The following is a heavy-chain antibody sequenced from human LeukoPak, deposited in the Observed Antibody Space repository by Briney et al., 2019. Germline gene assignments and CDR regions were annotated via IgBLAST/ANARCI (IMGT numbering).Heavy chain of an antibody. J-gene: IGHJ3*02. Sequence: GGSLRLSCKGSGFSFSTSWIHWVRQAPGEGLVWVSRINPDYSGTDYADSVRGRFTISRDNAKNTVLLQMNSLRAEDTAVYYCARPPDGLANAFDIWGLGTMVTVSS. CDR3: ARPPDGLANAFDI. CDR2: INPDYSGT. CDR1: GFSFSTSW. V-gene: IGHV3-74*01. D-gene: IGHD5-24*01.